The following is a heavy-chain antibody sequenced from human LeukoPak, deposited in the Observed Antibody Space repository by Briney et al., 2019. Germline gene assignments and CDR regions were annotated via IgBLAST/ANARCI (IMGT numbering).Heavy chain of an antibody. D-gene: IGHD5-24*01. Sequence: GGSLRLSCAASGFTFSSYEMNWVRQAPGKGLEWGSYISSSGSTIYYADSVKGRFTISRDNSKNTLYLQMNSLRAEDTAVYYCAKDVRDGYNSEGYFDYWGQGTLVTVSS. CDR1: GFTFSSYE. V-gene: IGHV3-48*03. J-gene: IGHJ4*02. CDR3: AKDVRDGYNSEGYFDY. CDR2: ISSSGSTI.